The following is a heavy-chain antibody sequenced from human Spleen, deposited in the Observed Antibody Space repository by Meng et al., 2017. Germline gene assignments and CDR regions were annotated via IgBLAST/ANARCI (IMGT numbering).Heavy chain of an antibody. CDR3: AREGYSYGRYLDY. Sequence: GGSLKISCAASGFTFSSYAMHWVRQAPGKGLEWVAVISYDGSNKYYADSVKGRFTISRDNSKNTLYLQMNSLRAEDTAVYYCAREGYSYGRYLDYWGQGTLVTVSS. V-gene: IGHV3-30*01. CDR1: GFTFSSYA. J-gene: IGHJ4*02. D-gene: IGHD5-18*01. CDR2: ISYDGSNK.